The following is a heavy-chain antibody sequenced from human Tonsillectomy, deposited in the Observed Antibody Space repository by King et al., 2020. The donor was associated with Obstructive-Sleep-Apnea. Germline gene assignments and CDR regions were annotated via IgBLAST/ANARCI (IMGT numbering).Heavy chain of an antibody. D-gene: IGHD3-22*01. CDR3: ARAGSSGYYYEYNWFDP. CDR2: IIPFFGTA. Sequence: QVQLVESGAEVKKPGSSVTVSCKASGGTFSSYVINWVRQAPGQGLEWMGGIIPFFGTADYAQRFQGRVSITADESTSTAYMELSSLRSEDTAMYYCARAGSSGYYYEYNWFDPWGQGTLVTVSS. J-gene: IGHJ5*02. CDR1: GGTFSSYV. V-gene: IGHV1-69*01.